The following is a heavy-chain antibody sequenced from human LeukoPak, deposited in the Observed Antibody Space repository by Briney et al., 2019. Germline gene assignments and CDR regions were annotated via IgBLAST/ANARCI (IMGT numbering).Heavy chain of an antibody. D-gene: IGHD1-14*01. CDR2: INTDGSST. Sequence: PGGSLRLSCAASGFTFSSYWMHWVRQAPGKGLVWVSHINTDGSSTSYADSVKGRFTISRDNAKNTLYLQMNSLRAEDTAVYYCARSPENDYWGQGTLVTVSS. CDR3: ARSPENDY. CDR1: GFTFSSYW. J-gene: IGHJ4*02. V-gene: IGHV3-74*01.